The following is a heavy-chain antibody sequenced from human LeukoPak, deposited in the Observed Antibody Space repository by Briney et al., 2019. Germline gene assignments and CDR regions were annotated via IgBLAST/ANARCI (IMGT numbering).Heavy chain of an antibody. J-gene: IGHJ4*02. CDR3: TASAGRPRFDY. Sequence: GGSLRLSCAASGFAVSDNYMNWVRQAAGKGLEWVSVIYSGGSSYYADSVKGRFTISRDNSKNTVYLQMNSLRAEDTAVYYCTASAGRPRFDYWGQGTLVTVSS. D-gene: IGHD2-21*02. CDR1: GFAVSDNY. CDR2: IYSGGSS. V-gene: IGHV3-66*02.